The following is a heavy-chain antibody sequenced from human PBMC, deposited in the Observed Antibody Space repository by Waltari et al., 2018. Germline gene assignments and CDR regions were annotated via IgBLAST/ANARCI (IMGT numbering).Heavy chain of an antibody. V-gene: IGHV3-15*01. J-gene: IGHJ5*02. Sequence: EVQLVESGGGLVKPGGSLRLSCAAAGFRFNNTWLSWVRQAPGKGLEWVGRIKSKSDGETTDYSAPVKGRFTISRDDSKTTLYLQMNSLKTEDTAVYFCTALKSWGQGALVIVSS. CDR3: TALKS. CDR2: IKSKSDGETT. CDR1: GFRFNNTW.